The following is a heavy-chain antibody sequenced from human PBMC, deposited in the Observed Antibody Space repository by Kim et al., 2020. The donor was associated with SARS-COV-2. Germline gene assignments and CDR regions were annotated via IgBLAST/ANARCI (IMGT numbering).Heavy chain of an antibody. CDR1: GYTFTSYD. CDR3: ARGGALRGGGSGPHRSYYYYGMDV. CDR2: MNPNSGNT. V-gene: IGHV1-8*01. Sequence: ASVKVSCKASGYTFTSYDINWVRQATGQGLEWMGWMNPNSGNTGYAQKFQGRVTMTRNTSISTAYMELSSLRSEDTAVYYCARGGALRGGGSGPHRSYYYYGMDVWGQGTTVTVSS. D-gene: IGHD1-26*01. J-gene: IGHJ6*02.